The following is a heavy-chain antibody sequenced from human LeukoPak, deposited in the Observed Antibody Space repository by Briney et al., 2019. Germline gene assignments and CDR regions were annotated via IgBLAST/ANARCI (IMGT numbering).Heavy chain of an antibody. CDR2: IKQDGSEK. Sequence: GGSLRLSCAASGFTFSSYRMNWVRQAPGKGLEWVANIKQDGSEKYYVDSVKGRFTISRDNAKNSLYLQMNSLRAEDTAVYYCARDRLDYDILTGRYYYFDYWGQGTLVTVSS. CDR3: ARDRLDYDILTGRYYYFDY. D-gene: IGHD3-9*01. J-gene: IGHJ4*02. V-gene: IGHV3-7*04. CDR1: GFTFSSYR.